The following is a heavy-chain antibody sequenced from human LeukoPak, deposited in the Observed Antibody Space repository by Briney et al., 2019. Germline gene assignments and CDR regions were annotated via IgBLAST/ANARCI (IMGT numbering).Heavy chain of an antibody. D-gene: IGHD5-18*01. CDR3: AREGYSYGNAGFDY. Sequence: GGSLRLSCAASGFTFSSYSMNWVRQAPGKGLEWVSYISSSSSTIYYADSVKGRFTISRDNAKNSLYLQMDSPRAEDTAVYYCAREGYSYGNAGFDYWGQGTLVTVSS. J-gene: IGHJ4*02. CDR2: ISSSSSTI. CDR1: GFTFSSYS. V-gene: IGHV3-48*01.